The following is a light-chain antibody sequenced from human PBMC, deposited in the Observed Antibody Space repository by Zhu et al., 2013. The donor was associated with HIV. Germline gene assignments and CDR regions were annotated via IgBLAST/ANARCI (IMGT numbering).Light chain of an antibody. V-gene: IGKV1-9*01. CDR1: QGIDKY. J-gene: IGKJ4*01. CDR2: AAS. Sequence: DVQLTQSPSFLSASVGDRVTIKCWASQGIDKYLAWYQQKPGKAPELLIHAASILQSGAPSRFSGSGSGTEFTLTITSLQPEDFATYYCQQVYSFPRTFGGGTKVEIK. CDR3: QQVYSFPRT.